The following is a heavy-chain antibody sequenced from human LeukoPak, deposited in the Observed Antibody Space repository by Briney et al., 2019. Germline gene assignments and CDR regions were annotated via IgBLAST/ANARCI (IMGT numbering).Heavy chain of an antibody. J-gene: IGHJ4*02. CDR2: IYSGGST. CDR1: GFTVSSNY. V-gene: IGHV3-53*01. Sequence: PGGSLRLSCAASGFTVSSNYMSWVRQAPEKGLEWVSVIYSGGSTYYSDSVEGRFTISRDISKNTLYLQMNSLRAEDTAVYYCARSGDAYFDYWGQGTLVTVSS. D-gene: IGHD4-17*01. CDR3: ARSGDAYFDY.